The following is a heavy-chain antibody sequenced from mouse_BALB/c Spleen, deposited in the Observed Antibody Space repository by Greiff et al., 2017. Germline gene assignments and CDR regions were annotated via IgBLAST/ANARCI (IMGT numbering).Heavy chain of an antibody. V-gene: IGHV5-6-5*01. J-gene: IGHJ2*01. D-gene: IGHD2-4*01. CDR3: ARGGYDYDFDY. CDR2: ISSGGST. CDR1: GFTFSSYA. Sequence: DVMLVESGGGLVKPGGSLKLSCAASGFTFSSYAMSWVRQTPEKRLEWVASISSGGSTYYPDSVKGRFTISRDNARNILYLQMSSLRSEDTAMYYCARGGYDYDFDYWGQGTTLTVSS.